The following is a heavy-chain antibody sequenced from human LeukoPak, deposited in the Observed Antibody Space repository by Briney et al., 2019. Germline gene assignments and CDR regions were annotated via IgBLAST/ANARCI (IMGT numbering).Heavy chain of an antibody. V-gene: IGHV4-30-2*01. CDR2: IYHSGST. D-gene: IGHD5-18*01. J-gene: IGHJ4*02. Sequence: SETLSLTCTVSGGSISSGGYSWSWIRQPPGKGLEWIGYIYHSGSTYYNPSLKSRVTISVDRSKNQFSLKLSSVTAADTAVYYCARGDTAMALDYWGQGTLVTVSS. CDR1: GGSISSGGYS. CDR3: ARGDTAMALDY.